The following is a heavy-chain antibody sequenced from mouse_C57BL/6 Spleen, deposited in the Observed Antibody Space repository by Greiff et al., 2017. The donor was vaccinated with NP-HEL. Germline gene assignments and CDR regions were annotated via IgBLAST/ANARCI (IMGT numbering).Heavy chain of an antibody. D-gene: IGHD2-4*01. CDR3: ARYDYDWEDY. Sequence: QVQLQQPGAELVKPGASVKLSCKASGYTFTSYWMHWVKQRPGRGLEWIGRIDPNSGGTKYNEKFKSKATLTVDKPSSTAYMQLSSLTSEGSAVYNCARYDYDWEDYWGQGTSVTVSS. V-gene: IGHV1-72*01. CDR2: IDPNSGGT. J-gene: IGHJ4*01. CDR1: GYTFTSYW.